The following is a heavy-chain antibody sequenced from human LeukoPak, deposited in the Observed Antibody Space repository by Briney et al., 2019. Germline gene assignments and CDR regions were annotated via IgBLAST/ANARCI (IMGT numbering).Heavy chain of an antibody. D-gene: IGHD2-2*01. V-gene: IGHV3-20*04. CDR3: ARRAGYCSSTSCSFDY. CDR1: GFTFDDYG. J-gene: IGHJ4*02. Sequence: GGSLRLSCAASGFTFDDYGMSWVRQAPGKGLEWVSGINWNGGSTGYADSVKGRFTISRDNAKNSLYQQMNSLRAEDTALYYCARRAGYCSSTSCSFDYWGQGTLVTVSS. CDR2: INWNGGST.